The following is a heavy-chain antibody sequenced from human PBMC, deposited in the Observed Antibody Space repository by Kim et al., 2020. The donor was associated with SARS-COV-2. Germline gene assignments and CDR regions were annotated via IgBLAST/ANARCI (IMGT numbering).Heavy chain of an antibody. CDR1: GFTFDDYA. J-gene: IGHJ4*02. CDR3: AWTKYSSGSFDY. CDR2: ISWNSGSI. V-gene: IGHV3-9*01. Sequence: GGSLRLSCAASGFTFDDYAMHWVRQAPGKGLEWVSGISWNSGSIGYADSVKGRFTISRDNAKNSLYLQMNSLRAEDTALYYCAWTKYSSGSFDYWGQGTLVTVSS. D-gene: IGHD6-19*01.